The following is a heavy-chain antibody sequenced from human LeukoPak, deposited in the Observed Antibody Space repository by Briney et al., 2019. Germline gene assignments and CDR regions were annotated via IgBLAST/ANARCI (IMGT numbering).Heavy chain of an antibody. CDR3: ARGLRSTTVTTSYWFDP. CDR1: GYTFTSYD. Sequence: ASVKVSCKASGYTFTSYDINWVRQATGQGLEWMGWMNPNSGNTGYAQKFQGRVTMTRNTSISTAYMELSSLRSEDTAVYHCARGLRSTTVTTSYWFDPWGQGTLVTVSS. J-gene: IGHJ5*02. CDR2: MNPNSGNT. V-gene: IGHV1-8*01. D-gene: IGHD4-17*01.